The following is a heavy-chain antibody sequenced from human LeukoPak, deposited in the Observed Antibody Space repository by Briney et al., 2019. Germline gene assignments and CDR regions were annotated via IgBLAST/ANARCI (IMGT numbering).Heavy chain of an antibody. CDR2: IYYSGST. CDR3: ARRLRGYSYGDY. J-gene: IGHJ4*02. Sequence: SETLSLTCTVSGGSISSSSYYWGWIRQPPGKGLEWIGSIYYSGSTYYNPSLKSRVTISVDTSKNQFSLKLSSVTAADTAVYYSARRLRGYSYGDYWGQGTLVTVSS. V-gene: IGHV4-39*01. CDR1: GGSISSSSYY. D-gene: IGHD5-18*01.